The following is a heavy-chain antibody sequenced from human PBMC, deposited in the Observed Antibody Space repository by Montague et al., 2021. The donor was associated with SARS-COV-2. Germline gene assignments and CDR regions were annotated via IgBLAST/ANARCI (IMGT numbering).Heavy chain of an antibody. CDR2: IYYSGST. D-gene: IGHD6-19*01. CDR3: ARLFYSSGWSENDAFDI. CDR1: GGSISSSSYY. J-gene: IGHJ3*02. Sequence: ETLSLTCTVSGGSISSSSYYWGWIRQPPGKGLEWIGSIYYSGSTYYNPSLKSRVTISVDTSKNQFSLKLSSVTAADTAVYYCARLFYSSGWSENDAFDIWGQGTMVTVSS. V-gene: IGHV4-39*01.